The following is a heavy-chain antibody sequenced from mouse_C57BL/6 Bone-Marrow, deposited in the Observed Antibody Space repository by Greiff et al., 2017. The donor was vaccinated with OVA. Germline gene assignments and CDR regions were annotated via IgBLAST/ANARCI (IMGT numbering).Heavy chain of an antibody. J-gene: IGHJ1*03. CDR1: GFTIKDDY. CDR3: TTGGGYDGFWYFDV. D-gene: IGHD2-2*01. Sequence: EVQLQQSGAELVRPGASVKLSCTASGFTIKDDYMHWVKQRPEQGLEWIGWIDPENGDTEYASKFKGKATMTADTSSNTAYLQLSSLTSEDTAVYYWTTGGGYDGFWYFDVWGTGTTVTVSS. V-gene: IGHV14-4*01. CDR2: IDPENGDT.